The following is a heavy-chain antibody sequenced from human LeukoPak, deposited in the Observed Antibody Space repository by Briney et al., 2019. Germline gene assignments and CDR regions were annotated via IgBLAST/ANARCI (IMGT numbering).Heavy chain of an antibody. V-gene: IGHV4-59*01. CDR2: FYYSGST. J-gene: IGHJ4*02. Sequence: SLTXTVSGGSISGYYWSWIRQPPGKGLEWIGYFYYSGSTNYNPSLKSRVTISVDTSKNQFSLKLNSVTAADTAIYYCARAPLGTTAGWDXWGQX. CDR1: GGSISGYY. CDR3: ARAPLGTTAGWDX. D-gene: IGHD1-26*01.